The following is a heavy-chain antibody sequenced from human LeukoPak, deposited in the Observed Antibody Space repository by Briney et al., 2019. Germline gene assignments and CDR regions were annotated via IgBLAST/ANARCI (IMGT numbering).Heavy chain of an antibody. J-gene: IGHJ4*02. Sequence: PGGSLRLSCAASGFTFSGYSMNWVRQAAGKGLEWISYISSRSITIYYADSVKGRFTISRDNAKNSLFLQMNSLRAEDTAVYYCERVGYCSGAGCPTDHWGQGSLVTVSS. V-gene: IGHV3-48*04. CDR3: ERVGYCSGAGCPTDH. CDR2: ISSRSITI. CDR1: GFTFSGYS. D-gene: IGHD2-15*01.